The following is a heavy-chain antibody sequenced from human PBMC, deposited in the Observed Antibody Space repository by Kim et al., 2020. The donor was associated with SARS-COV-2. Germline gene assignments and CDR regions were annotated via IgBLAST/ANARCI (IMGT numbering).Heavy chain of an antibody. D-gene: IGHD2-15*01. Sequence: GGSLRLSCAASGFTFSSHAMHWVRQAPGKGLEWVAAIWYDGSSQYYADSVKGRATISRDNSKDTLHLEMNSLRAEDTAVYYCARVPGYSRDDYYMDVWG. J-gene: IGHJ6*03. CDR1: GFTFSSHA. CDR2: IWYDGSSQ. CDR3: ARVPGYSRDDYYMDV. V-gene: IGHV3-33*01.